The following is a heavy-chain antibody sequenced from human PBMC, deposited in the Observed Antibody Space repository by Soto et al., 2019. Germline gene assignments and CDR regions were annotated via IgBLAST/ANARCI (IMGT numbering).Heavy chain of an antibody. V-gene: IGHV1-18*01. J-gene: IGHJ6*02. CDR1: GYTFTSYG. Sequence: QVQLVQSGAEVKKPGASVKVSCKASGYTFTSYGISWVRQAPGQGLEWMGWISAYNGNTNYAQKLQGRVTMTTDTSTSTAYVELRSLRSDDTAVYYCARWEYQLLFERGLYGMDVWGQGTTVTVSS. CDR3: ARWEYQLLFERGLYGMDV. CDR2: ISAYNGNT. D-gene: IGHD2-2*01.